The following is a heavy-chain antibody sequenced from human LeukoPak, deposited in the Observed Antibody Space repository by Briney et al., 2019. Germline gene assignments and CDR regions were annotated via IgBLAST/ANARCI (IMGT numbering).Heavy chain of an antibody. CDR2: INSDGSST. J-gene: IGHJ5*02. D-gene: IGHD2-2*01. Sequence: GGSLRLSCAASEFTFSSYWMHWVRHVPGKGLVWVSRINSDGSSTVYADSVKGRFTISRDNAKNTLYLQMYSLRAEDTAVYYCARDRYCSTTSCYSYWFDPRSQGTLVTVSS. V-gene: IGHV3-74*01. CDR1: EFTFSSYW. CDR3: ARDRYCSTTSCYSYWFDP.